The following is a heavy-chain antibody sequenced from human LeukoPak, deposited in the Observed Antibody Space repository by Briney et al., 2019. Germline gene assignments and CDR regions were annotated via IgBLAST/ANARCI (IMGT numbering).Heavy chain of an antibody. CDR3: AKRGDSGSQKYFDY. CDR1: GFSFSSYG. Sequence: GGSLRLSCAASGFSFSSYGMHWVRQAPGKGLEWVAFISYDGTKKYYADSVKGRFTISRDSSKNTVYLQMDSLRAEDTAVYYCAKRGDSGSQKYFDYWGQGTLVSVSS. V-gene: IGHV3-30*18. CDR2: ISYDGTKK. J-gene: IGHJ4*02. D-gene: IGHD1-26*01.